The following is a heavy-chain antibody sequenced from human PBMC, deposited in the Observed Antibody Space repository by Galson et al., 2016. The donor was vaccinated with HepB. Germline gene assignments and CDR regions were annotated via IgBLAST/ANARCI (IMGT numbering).Heavy chain of an antibody. CDR1: GYTFTTYG. D-gene: IGHD2/OR15-2a*01. CDR2: IYNGNT. CDR3: ARVGLLDY. V-gene: IGHV1-18*01. Sequence: SVKVSCKASGYTFTTYGISWVRQAPGQGLEWMGRIYNGNTNYAQKFQGRVTMTTDTSTSTAYMELRSLRSDDTAVYYCARVGLLDYWGQGTLVTVSS. J-gene: IGHJ4*02.